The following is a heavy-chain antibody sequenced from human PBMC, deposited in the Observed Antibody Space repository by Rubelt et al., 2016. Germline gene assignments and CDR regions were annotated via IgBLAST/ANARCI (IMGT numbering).Heavy chain of an antibody. CDR3: ASQRGYSRGRH. J-gene: IGHJ4*02. Sequence: QVQLQQWGAGLLKPSETLSLTCAAFGGPFSGYYWSWIRQPPGKGLEWIGEINHSGSTTYNPSLKSRVTMSVDTSKDQFSLTLISLTAADTAVYYCASQRGYSRGRHWGQGTLVTVSS. CDR1: GGPFSGYY. D-gene: IGHD6-19*01. CDR2: INHSGST. V-gene: IGHV4-34*01.